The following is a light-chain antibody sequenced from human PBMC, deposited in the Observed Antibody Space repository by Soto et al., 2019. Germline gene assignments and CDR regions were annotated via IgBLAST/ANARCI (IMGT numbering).Light chain of an antibody. V-gene: IGLV2-14*01. J-gene: IGLJ6*01. CDR1: TRDIAGYNY. Sequence: LTQPASVSGSLGQAITISCTGTTRDIAGYNYISWYQQLPGKAPKLMIYQVTIRPSGISNRFSGSKSGNTASLTISGLQAEDEADYYCTSFSSSTSLYGFGTWTKVTV. CDR3: TSFSSSTSLYG. CDR2: QVT.